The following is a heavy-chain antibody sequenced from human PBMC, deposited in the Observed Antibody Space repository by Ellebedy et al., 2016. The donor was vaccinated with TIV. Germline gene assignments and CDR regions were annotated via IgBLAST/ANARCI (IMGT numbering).Heavy chain of an antibody. CDR2: INNDATST. Sequence: GESLKISXAASGFPFSVYWMHWVRQAPGKGLVWVSRINNDATSTTYADSVRGRFIISRDNAKNTLYLQMNSLRVEDTAVYYCGRDGVWGGDYWGQGTLVTVSS. V-gene: IGHV3-74*03. D-gene: IGHD2-8*01. CDR3: GRDGVWGGDY. CDR1: GFPFSVYW. J-gene: IGHJ4*02.